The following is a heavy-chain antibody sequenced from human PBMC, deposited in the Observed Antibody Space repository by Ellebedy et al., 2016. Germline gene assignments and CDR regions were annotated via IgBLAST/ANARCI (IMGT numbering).Heavy chain of an antibody. CDR2: IIPIFGTA. D-gene: IGHD5-18*01. V-gene: IGHV1-69*13. CDR3: ARGGVGYSYGVSDAFDI. Sequence: ASVKVSCKASGGTFSSYAISWVRQAPGQGLEWMGGIIPIFGTANYAQKFQGRVTITADESTSTAYMELSSLRSEDTAVYYCARGGVGYSYGVSDAFDIWGQGTMVTVSS. J-gene: IGHJ3*02. CDR1: GGTFSSYA.